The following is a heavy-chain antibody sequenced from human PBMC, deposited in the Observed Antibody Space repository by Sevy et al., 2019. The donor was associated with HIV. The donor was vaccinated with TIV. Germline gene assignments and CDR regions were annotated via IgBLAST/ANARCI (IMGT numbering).Heavy chain of an antibody. CDR3: VKGKRGFCSGGSCYHYYYYYMDV. D-gene: IGHD2-15*01. J-gene: IGHJ6*03. CDR2: ISSNGGST. V-gene: IGHV3-64D*06. CDR1: GFTFSSYA. Sequence: GGSLRLSCSASGFTFSSYAMHWVRQAPGKGLEYVSAISSNGGSTYYADSVKGRFTISRDNSKNTLYLQMSRLRAEDTAVYYCVKGKRGFCSGGSCYHYYYYYMDVWGKGTTVTVSS.